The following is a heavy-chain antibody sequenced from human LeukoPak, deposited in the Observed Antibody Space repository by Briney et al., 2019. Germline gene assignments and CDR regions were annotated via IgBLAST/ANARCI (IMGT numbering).Heavy chain of an antibody. CDR1: GGSINTYY. CDR2: IYYSGTT. CDR3: AGVAIGSLPSYSDY. Sequence: PSETLSLTCTVSGGSINTYYWSWIRQPPGKGLEWIGYIYYSGTTNYNPSLKSRVTISLDTSKNHFSLKLSSVTAADTAVYYCAGVAIGSLPSYSDYWGQGTLVIVSS. V-gene: IGHV4-59*01. D-gene: IGHD1-26*01. J-gene: IGHJ4*02.